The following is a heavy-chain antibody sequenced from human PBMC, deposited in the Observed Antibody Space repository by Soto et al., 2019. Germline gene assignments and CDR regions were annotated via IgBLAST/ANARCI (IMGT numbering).Heavy chain of an antibody. D-gene: IGHD6-13*01. Sequence: QVQLVQSGAEVKKPGSSVKVSCKASGGTFSSYTISWVRQAPGQGLEWMGRIIPILGIANYAQKFQGRVTITADKSTSTDYMELRSLRSEDTAVYYCARVGFCSSSSPVDYWGQGTLVTVSS. CDR3: ARVGFCSSSSPVDY. CDR1: GGTFSSYT. J-gene: IGHJ4*02. CDR2: IIPILGIA. V-gene: IGHV1-69*02.